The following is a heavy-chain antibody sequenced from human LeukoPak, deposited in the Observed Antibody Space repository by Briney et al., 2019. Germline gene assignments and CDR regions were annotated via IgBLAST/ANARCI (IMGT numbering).Heavy chain of an antibody. CDR1: GYSISSGHY. Sequence: PSETLSLTCTVSGYSISSGHYWGWIRQPPGKGLEWIGSMYHSGSTYYNPPLKSRVTISEDTSKNQFSLKLRSVTAADTAVYYCARGPRFGELLWHWFDPWGQGTLVTVSS. CDR2: MYHSGST. V-gene: IGHV4-38-2*02. CDR3: ARGPRFGELLWHWFDP. D-gene: IGHD3-10*01. J-gene: IGHJ5*02.